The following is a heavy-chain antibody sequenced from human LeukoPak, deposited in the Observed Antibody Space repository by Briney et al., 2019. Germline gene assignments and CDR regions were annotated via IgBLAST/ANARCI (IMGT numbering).Heavy chain of an antibody. V-gene: IGHV3-23*01. CDR2: ITSGSGSNV. Sequence: GGSLRLSCAASGFTFSSHAMSWVRQAPGKGLEWVSAITSGSGSNVYYTDSLKGRFTISRDNSKNTLYLHMDSLRAKDTAVYYCARHGSWSFDYWGQGTLLTVSA. CDR1: GFTFSSHA. J-gene: IGHJ4*02. CDR3: ARHGSWSFDY. D-gene: IGHD6-13*01.